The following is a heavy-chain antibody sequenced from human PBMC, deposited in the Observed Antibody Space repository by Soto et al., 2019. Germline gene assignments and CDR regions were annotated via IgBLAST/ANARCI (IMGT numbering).Heavy chain of an antibody. CDR3: ARSAPFDP. J-gene: IGHJ5*02. CDR1: GFTFNTYG. V-gene: IGHV3-21*01. Sequence: PGGSLRLSCTTSGFTFNTYGMHWVRQAPGKGLEWVSFISSSSSYIYYADSVKGRFTISRDNAKNSLYLQMNSLRVEDTAVYYCARSAPFDPWGQGTLVTVSS. CDR2: ISSSSSYI.